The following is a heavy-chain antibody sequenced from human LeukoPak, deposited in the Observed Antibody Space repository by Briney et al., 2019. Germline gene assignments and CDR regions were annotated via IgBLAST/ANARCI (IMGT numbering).Heavy chain of an antibody. D-gene: IGHD4-17*01. J-gene: IGHJ4*02. CDR3: ARSSSTTVTTFDY. V-gene: IGHV4-4*02. Sequence: SGTLSLTCGVSVGSISSGNWWSWVRQSPGKGLEWIGTIYYSGNTYYNPSLKSRVTMSVDTSKNQFSLKLSSVTAADTAVYYCARSSSTTVTTFDYWGQGSLVTVSS. CDR2: IYYSGNT. CDR1: VGSISSGNW.